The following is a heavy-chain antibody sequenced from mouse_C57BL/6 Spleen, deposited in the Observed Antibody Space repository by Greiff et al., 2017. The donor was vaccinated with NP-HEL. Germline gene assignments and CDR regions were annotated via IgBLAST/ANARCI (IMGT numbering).Heavy chain of an antibody. V-gene: IGHV1-55*01. CDR3: ARGDYDVRAWFAY. Sequence: VQLQQPGAELVKPGASVKMSCKASGYTFTSYWITWVKQRPGQGLEWIGDIYPGSGSTNYNEKFKSKATLTVDTSSSTAYMQLSSLTSEDSAVYYCARGDYDVRAWFAYWGQGTLVTVSA. J-gene: IGHJ3*01. CDR2: IYPGSGST. D-gene: IGHD2-4*01. CDR1: GYTFTSYW.